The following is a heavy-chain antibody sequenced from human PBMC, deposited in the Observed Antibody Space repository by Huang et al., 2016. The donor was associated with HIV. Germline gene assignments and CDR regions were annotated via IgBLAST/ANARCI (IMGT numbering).Heavy chain of an antibody. D-gene: IGHD6-13*01. CDR3: AKGGSAAAVLDF. V-gene: IGHV3-30*18. J-gene: IGHJ4*02. CDR2: ISYDGNTK. CDR1: GFTFSSYG. Sequence: QVQLVESGGGVVQPGRSLRISCAASGFTFSSYGMHWVRQAPVKGLEWVAVISYDGNTKYYADSVKCRFSISRDNSKTTVYLQLNSLRVEDTAVYYCAKGGSAAAVLDFWGQGTLVTVSS.